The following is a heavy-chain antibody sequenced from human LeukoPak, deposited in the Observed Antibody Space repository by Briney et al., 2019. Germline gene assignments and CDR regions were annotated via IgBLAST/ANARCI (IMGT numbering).Heavy chain of an antibody. CDR1: GGSISSYY. CDR3: ARDRHSSGYSDY. Sequence: SETLSLTCTVSGGSISSYYWSWIRQPPGNGLEWIGYIYYSGSTNYNPSLKSRVTISVDTSKNQFSLKLSSVTAADTAVYYCARDRHSSGYSDYWGQGTLVTVSS. V-gene: IGHV4-59*12. J-gene: IGHJ4*02. D-gene: IGHD3-22*01. CDR2: IYYSGST.